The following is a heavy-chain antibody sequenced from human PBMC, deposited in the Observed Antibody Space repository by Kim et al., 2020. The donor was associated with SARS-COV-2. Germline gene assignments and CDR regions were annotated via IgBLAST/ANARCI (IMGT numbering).Heavy chain of an antibody. V-gene: IGHV3-33*05. Sequence: GGSLRLSCAASGFTFSTYGMDWVRQAPGKGLEWVAVISYDGTNKYYADSVKGRFTISRDNSKNTLYLQMNSLRAEDTAVYYCASDPSPEYRSSWYLYCYYGMDVWGQGTTVTVSS. D-gene: IGHD6-13*01. CDR2: ISYDGTNK. CDR3: ASDPSPEYRSSWYLYCYYGMDV. J-gene: IGHJ6*02. CDR1: GFTFSTYG.